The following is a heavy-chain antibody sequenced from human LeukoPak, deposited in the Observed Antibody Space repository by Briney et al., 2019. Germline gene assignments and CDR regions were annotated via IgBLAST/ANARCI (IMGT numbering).Heavy chain of an antibody. CDR2: IKSDGSST. CDR3: ARPSSHYYDSSGLH. Sequence: GGSLRLSCAASGFTFSSYWMHWVRQAPGKGLVWVSRIKSDGSSTCYADSVKGRFTISRDNAKNTLYLQMNSLRAEDTAVYYCARPSSHYYDSSGLHWGQGTLVTVSS. V-gene: IGHV3-74*01. CDR1: GFTFSSYW. D-gene: IGHD3-22*01. J-gene: IGHJ4*02.